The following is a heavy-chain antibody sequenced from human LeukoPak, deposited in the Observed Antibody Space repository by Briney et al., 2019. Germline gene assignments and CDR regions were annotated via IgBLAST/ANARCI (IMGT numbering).Heavy chain of an antibody. V-gene: IGHV1-46*01. J-gene: IGHJ3*02. D-gene: IGHD1-7*01. CDR3: ARDQDWNYAFDI. Sequence: ASVKVSCKASGYTLTSYFIHWVRQAPGQGLEWMGIINPSGGSTSYTQKFQGRVTMTRDTSTSTVYMELSSLRSEDTAVYYCARDQDWNYAFDIWGQGTMVTVSS. CDR1: GYTLTSYF. CDR2: INPSGGST.